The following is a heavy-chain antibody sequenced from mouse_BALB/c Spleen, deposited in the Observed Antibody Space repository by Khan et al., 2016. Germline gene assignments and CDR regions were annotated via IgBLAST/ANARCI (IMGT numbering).Heavy chain of an antibody. V-gene: IGHV1-87*01. D-gene: IGHD2-4*01. CDR2: IYPGDGDT. Sequence: QVQLQQSGAELARPGASVKLSCKASGYTFTTYWMQWVKQRPGQGLEWIGAIYPGDGDTRYTQKFKGKATLTAAKSSNTAYMQLCILASADSAVYCCTWGNSCYYYDYWGQGTTLTVSS. J-gene: IGHJ2*01. CDR3: TWGNSCYYYDY. CDR1: GYTFTTYW.